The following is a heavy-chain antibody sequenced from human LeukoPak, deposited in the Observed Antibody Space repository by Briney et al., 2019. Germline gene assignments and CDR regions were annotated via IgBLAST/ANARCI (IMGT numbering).Heavy chain of an antibody. Sequence: GGSLRLSCTASGFTFGDYAMSWFRQAPGKGLEWVGFIRSKAYGGTTEYAASVKGRFTISRDDSKSIAYLQMNSLKTEDTAVYYCTREHYYDGIDYWGQGTLVTVSS. CDR2: IRSKAYGGTT. V-gene: IGHV3-49*03. CDR1: GFTFGDYA. D-gene: IGHD3-22*01. CDR3: TREHYYDGIDY. J-gene: IGHJ4*02.